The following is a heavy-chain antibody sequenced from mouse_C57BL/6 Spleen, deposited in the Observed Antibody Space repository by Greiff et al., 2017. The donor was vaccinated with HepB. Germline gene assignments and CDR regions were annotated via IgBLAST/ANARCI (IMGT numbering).Heavy chain of an antibody. V-gene: IGHV1-59*01. CDR2: IDPSDSYT. CDR3: ASSLNDGYYVDY. J-gene: IGHJ2*01. D-gene: IGHD2-3*01. CDR1: GYTFTSYW. Sequence: QVQLQQPGAELVRPGTSVKLSCKASGYTFTSYWMHWVKQRPGQGLEWIGVIDPSDSYTNYNQKFKGKATLTVDTSSSTAYMQLSSLTSEDSAVYYWASSLNDGYYVDYWGQGTTLTVSS.